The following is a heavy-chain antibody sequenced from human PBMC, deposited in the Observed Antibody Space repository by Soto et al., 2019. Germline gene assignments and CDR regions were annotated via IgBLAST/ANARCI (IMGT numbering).Heavy chain of an antibody. Sequence: PGGSMRLSCTASGFTFGDYAMSWVRQAPGKGLEWVGFIRSKAYGGTTEYAASVKGRFTISRDDSKSIAYLQMKSLKTEDTAVYYCTREGYEFWSGPTYYYYYGMDVWGQWTTVTVSS. CDR1: GFTFGDYA. CDR3: TREGYEFWSGPTYYYYYGMDV. D-gene: IGHD3-3*01. CDR2: IRSKAYGGTT. J-gene: IGHJ6*01. V-gene: IGHV3-49*04.